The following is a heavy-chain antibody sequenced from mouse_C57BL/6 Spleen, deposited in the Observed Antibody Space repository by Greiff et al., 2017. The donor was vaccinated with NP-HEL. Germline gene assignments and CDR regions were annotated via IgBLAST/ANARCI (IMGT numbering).Heavy chain of an antibody. V-gene: IGHV3-6*01. CDR3: AREDYSNPFDY. J-gene: IGHJ2*01. CDR2: ISYDGSN. Sequence: EVKLMESGPGLVKPSQSLSLTCSVTGYSITSGYYWNWIRQFPGNKLEWMGYISYDGSNNYNPSLKNRISITRDTSKNQFFLKLNSVTTEDTATYYCAREDYSNPFDYWGQGTTLTVSS. CDR1: GYSITSGYY. D-gene: IGHD2-5*01.